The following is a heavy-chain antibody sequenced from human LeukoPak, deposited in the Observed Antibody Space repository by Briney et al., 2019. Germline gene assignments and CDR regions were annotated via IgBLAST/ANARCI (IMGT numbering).Heavy chain of an antibody. D-gene: IGHD3-16*01. CDR1: GFTFSNSW. Sequence: GGFLRLSCAASGFTFSNSWMSWVRQAPGKGLEWLTNIKEDGSKTYYVDSVKGRFTISRDNAKNSLYLQMNSLRAEDTAVYYCVRDYVWGTSNSDYWGQGTLVTVSS. J-gene: IGHJ4*02. V-gene: IGHV3-7*01. CDR2: IKEDGSKT. CDR3: VRDYVWGTSNSDY.